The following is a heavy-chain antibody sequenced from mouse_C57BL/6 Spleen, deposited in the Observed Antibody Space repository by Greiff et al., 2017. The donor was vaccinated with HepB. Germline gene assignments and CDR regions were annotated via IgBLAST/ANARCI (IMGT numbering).Heavy chain of an antibody. J-gene: IGHJ4*01. CDR3: ARGPRYYYGSSEAMDY. Sequence: EVQLVESEGGLVQPGRSMKLSCTASGFTFSDYYMAWVRQVPEKGLEWVANINYDGSSTYYLDSLKSRFIISRDNAKNILYLQMSSLKSEDTATYYCARGPRYYYGSSEAMDYWGQGTSVTVSS. V-gene: IGHV5-16*01. CDR1: GFTFSDYY. CDR2: INYDGSST. D-gene: IGHD1-1*01.